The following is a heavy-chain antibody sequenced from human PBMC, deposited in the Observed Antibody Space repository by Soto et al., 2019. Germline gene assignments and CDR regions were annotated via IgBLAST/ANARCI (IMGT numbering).Heavy chain of an antibody. Sequence: QVQLVASGGGVVQPGRSLRLSCAASGFTFSNYAMHWVSQAPGKRLEWVAVISYDGSNKYYADSVKGRFTISRDNSKNPLYLQMISLRAEDTAVYYCARESYYFDYWGQGTLVTVSS. J-gene: IGHJ4*02. CDR3: ARESYYFDY. V-gene: IGHV3-30-3*01. CDR1: GFTFSNYA. CDR2: ISYDGSNK.